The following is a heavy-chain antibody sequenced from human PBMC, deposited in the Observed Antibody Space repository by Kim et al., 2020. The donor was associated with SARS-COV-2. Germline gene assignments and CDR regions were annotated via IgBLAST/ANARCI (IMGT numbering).Heavy chain of an antibody. D-gene: IGHD5-18*01. V-gene: IGHV3-30*18. Sequence: GGSLRLSCAASGFTFSSYGMHWVRQAPGKGLEWVAVISYDGSNKYYADSVKGRFTISRDNSKNTLYLQMNSLRAEDTAVYYCAKDEQRLWPKNYYYYGM. CDR2: ISYDGSNK. CDR3: AKDEQRLWPKNYYYYGM. J-gene: IGHJ6*01. CDR1: GFTFSSYG.